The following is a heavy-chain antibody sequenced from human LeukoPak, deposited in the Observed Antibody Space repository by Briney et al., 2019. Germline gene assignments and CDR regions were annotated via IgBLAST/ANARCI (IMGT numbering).Heavy chain of an antibody. J-gene: IGHJ6*02. CDR1: GFTFSSYS. CDR2: ISSSSSYI. D-gene: IGHD2-2*01. Sequence: GGSLRLSCAASGFTFSSYSMNWVRQAPGKGLEWVSSISSSSSYIYYADSVKGRFTISRDNAKNSLYLQMNSLRAEDTAVYYCARVRVKTTQVVPAAIGYYYYYGMDVWGQGTTVTVSS. CDR3: ARVRVKTTQVVPAAIGYYYYYGMDV. V-gene: IGHV3-21*01.